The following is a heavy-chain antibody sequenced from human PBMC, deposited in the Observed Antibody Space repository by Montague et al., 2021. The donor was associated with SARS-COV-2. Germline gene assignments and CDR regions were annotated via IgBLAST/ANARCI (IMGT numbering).Heavy chain of an antibody. CDR2: IYHGGFT. D-gene: IGHD2-21*01. V-gene: IGHV4-38-2*02. J-gene: IGHJ5*01. Sequence: SETLSLTCSVSGYSISSGYFWGWIRQPPGKGLEWIGAIYHGGFTHYNPSLKSRLTMSLDTSKNRFSLRLSSVTAADTAIYYCARAYCGGDCNYLYIWFDSWGQGALATVSS. CDR1: GYSISSGYF. CDR3: ARAYCGGDCNYLYIWFDS.